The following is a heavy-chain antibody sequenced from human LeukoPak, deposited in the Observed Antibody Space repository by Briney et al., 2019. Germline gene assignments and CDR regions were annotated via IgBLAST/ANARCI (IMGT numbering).Heavy chain of an antibody. V-gene: IGHV3-23*01. CDR2: ISGSGGST. Sequence: GGSLRLSCAASGFTFSSYAMSWVRQAPGKGLEWVSTISGSGGSTYYADSVKGRFTISRDNSKNTLYLQMNSLRAEDTAVYYCAKAREYYYDSSGGDAFDMWGQGARVTVSS. J-gene: IGHJ3*02. D-gene: IGHD3-22*01. CDR1: GFTFSSYA. CDR3: AKAREYYYDSSGGDAFDM.